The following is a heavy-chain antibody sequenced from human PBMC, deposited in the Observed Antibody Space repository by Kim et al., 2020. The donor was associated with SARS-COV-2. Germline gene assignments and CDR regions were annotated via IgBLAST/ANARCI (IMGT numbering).Heavy chain of an antibody. V-gene: IGHV3-49*03. CDR2: IRSKRYGETT. Sequence: GGSPRLSCTTSGLNFGDYAMSWFRQAPGKGLEWVAFIRSKRYGETTEYAASVKGRFTISRDVSKRIAYLQMNGLKTEDTAVYYCTSGPYYYDSAAYYHDYWGQGTLVTVSS. D-gene: IGHD3-22*01. CDR1: GLNFGDYA. CDR3: TSGPYYYDSAAYYHDY. J-gene: IGHJ4*02.